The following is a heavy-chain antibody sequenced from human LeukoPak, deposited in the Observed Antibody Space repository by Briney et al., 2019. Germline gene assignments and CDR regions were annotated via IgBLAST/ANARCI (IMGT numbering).Heavy chain of an antibody. J-gene: IGHJ4*02. CDR2: ISSDGSNK. CDR3: ARALDYGANSVDY. V-gene: IGHV3-30-3*01. CDR1: GFTFSRYA. D-gene: IGHD4-23*01. Sequence: GGSLRLSCAASGFTFSRYAVHWVRQAPGKGLEWVTVISSDGSNKYYADSVKGRFTISRDNSKNTVYLQMNSLRVEDTAVYYCARALDYGANSVDYWGQGTLVTVSP.